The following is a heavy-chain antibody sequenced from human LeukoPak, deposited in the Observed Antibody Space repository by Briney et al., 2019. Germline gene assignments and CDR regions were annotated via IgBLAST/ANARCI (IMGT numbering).Heavy chain of an antibody. V-gene: IGHV4-31*03. D-gene: IGHD4-11*01. CDR3: AREKVTCDLYYFDS. J-gene: IGHJ4*02. Sequence: SETLSLPSTVSGGSISSGTYYWNWIRPHPGKGVECIGFISYSGNTYYNPSHRRGVTISEESKKKKFSLRLTSLTAADTSVYYCAREKVTCDLYYFDSWGQGTLVTVSS. CDR1: GGSISSGTYY. CDR2: ISYSGNT.